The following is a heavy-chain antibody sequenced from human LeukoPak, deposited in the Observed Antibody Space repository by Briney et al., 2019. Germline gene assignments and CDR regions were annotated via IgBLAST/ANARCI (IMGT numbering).Heavy chain of an antibody. J-gene: IGHJ4*02. V-gene: IGHV3-30*02. D-gene: IGHD4-23*01. CDR2: VRNDGFDT. CDR1: GFTFSSYA. CDR3: ARDRGKDYFGD. Sequence: GGSLRLSCAASGFTFSSYAMHWVHQAPGKGLEWVAFVRNDGFDTYHSNSVKGRFSISRDDSKNTVYLQMNSLRAEDTALYYCARDRGKDYFGDWGQGTQVTVSS.